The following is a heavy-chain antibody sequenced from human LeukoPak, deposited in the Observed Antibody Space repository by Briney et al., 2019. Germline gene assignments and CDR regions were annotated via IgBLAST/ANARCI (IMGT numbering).Heavy chain of an antibody. CDR2: INDVRSST. V-gene: IGHV3-74*01. CDR3: ARVSGPGMNEYYHL. D-gene: IGHD2-2*01. Sequence: PGGSLRLSCAASGFTFSGAWMHWVRQAPGKGLMWVSRINDVRSSTRHADSVKGRFTISRDNAKNTLYLQMNSLRAEDTAVYYCARVSGPGMNEYYHLWGQGTLVTVSS. J-gene: IGHJ4*02. CDR1: GFTFSGAW.